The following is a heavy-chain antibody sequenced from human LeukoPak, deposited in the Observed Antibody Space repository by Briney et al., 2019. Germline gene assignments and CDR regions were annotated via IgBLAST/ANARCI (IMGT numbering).Heavy chain of an antibody. V-gene: IGHV4-39*07. CDR1: GGSISSSSYY. CDR2: IYYSGST. Sequence: SETLSLTCTVSGGSISSSSYYWGWIRQPPGKGLEWIGSIYYSGSTYYNPSLKSRVTISVDTSKNQFSLKLSSVTAADTAVYYCARDQGIRGYESFDYWGQGTLVTVSS. CDR3: ARDQGIRGYESFDY. J-gene: IGHJ4*02. D-gene: IGHD5-12*01.